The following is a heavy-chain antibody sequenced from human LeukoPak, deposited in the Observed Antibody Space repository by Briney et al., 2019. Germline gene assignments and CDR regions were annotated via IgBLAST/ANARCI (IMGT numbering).Heavy chain of an antibody. V-gene: IGHV3-48*04. CDR1: GFIFSSYS. D-gene: IGHD3-22*01. CDR3: ARDRTSGYHPTSWDY. J-gene: IGHJ4*02. CDR2: ISSSTSSI. Sequence: GGSLRLSCAASGFIFSSYSMNWVRQAPGKGLEWVSYISSSTSSIYYADSVKGRFTISRDNAKNSLYLQMNSLRAEDTAVYYCARDRTSGYHPTSWDYWGQGTLVTVSS.